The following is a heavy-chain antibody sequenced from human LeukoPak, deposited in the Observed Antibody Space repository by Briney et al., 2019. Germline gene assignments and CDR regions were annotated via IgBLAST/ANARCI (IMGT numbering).Heavy chain of an antibody. D-gene: IGHD6-13*01. CDR2: ISAYNGNT. J-gene: IGHJ6*03. CDR3: AKDADQGQHRYYYYYMDV. V-gene: IGHV1-18*01. CDR1: GYTFTSYG. Sequence: ASVKVSCKASGYTFTSYGISWVRQAPGQGLEWMGWISAYNGNTNYAQKLQGRVTMTTDTSTSTAYMELRSLRSDDTAVYYCAKDADQGQHRYYYYYMDVWGKGTTVTVSS.